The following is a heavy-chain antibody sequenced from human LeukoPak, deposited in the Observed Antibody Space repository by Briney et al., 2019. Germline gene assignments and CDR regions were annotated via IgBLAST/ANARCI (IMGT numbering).Heavy chain of an antibody. V-gene: IGHV1-69*13. J-gene: IGHJ5*02. CDR3: ARGVGAGYCSSTSCYRGDWFDP. CDR1: GGTFSSYA. CDR2: IIPIFGTA. Sequence: APVKVSCKASGGTFSSYAISWVRQAPGQGLEWMGGIIPIFGTANYAQKFQGRVTITADESTSTAYMELSSLRSEDTAVYYCARGVGAGYCSSTSCYRGDWFDPWGQGTLVTVSS. D-gene: IGHD2-2*02.